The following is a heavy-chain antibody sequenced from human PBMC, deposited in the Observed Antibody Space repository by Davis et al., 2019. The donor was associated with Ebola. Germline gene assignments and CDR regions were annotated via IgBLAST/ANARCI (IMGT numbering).Heavy chain of an antibody. CDR2: IYYSGST. CDR1: GGSISSYY. J-gene: IGHJ4*02. Sequence: SETLSLTCTVSGGSISSYYWSWIRQPPGKGLEWIGYIYYSGSTNYNPSLKSRVTISVDTSKNQFSLKLSSVTAADTAVYYCARAQFLEWLFDYWGQGTLVTVSS. CDR3: ARAQFLEWLFDY. D-gene: IGHD3-3*01. V-gene: IGHV4-59*01.